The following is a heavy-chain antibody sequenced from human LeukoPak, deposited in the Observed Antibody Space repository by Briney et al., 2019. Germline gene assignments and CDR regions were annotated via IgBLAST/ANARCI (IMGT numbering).Heavy chain of an antibody. CDR3: ARGYSGYDGPGY. Sequence: GGSLRLSCAASGFTFSSYSMNWVRQAPGKGLEWVSSISSSSSYIYYADSVKGRFTISRDNAKNSLYLQMNGLRAEDTAVYYCARGYSGYDGPGYWGQGTLVTVSS. V-gene: IGHV3-21*01. CDR1: GFTFSSYS. D-gene: IGHD5-12*01. CDR2: ISSSSSYI. J-gene: IGHJ4*02.